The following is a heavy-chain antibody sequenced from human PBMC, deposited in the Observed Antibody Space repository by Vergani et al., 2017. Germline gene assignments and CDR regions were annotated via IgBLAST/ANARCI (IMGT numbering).Heavy chain of an antibody. Sequence: QVQLVQSGAEVKKPGASVKVSCKASGYTFTSYGLSWARQAPGQGLEWMGWVSAYNGNINYAQKFQGRGTMTTDTSTSKAYMELRSLRSDDTALYYCARDQAYGNYPSRDYCIDYWGQGTLVTVSS. D-gene: IGHD4-11*01. V-gene: IGHV1-18*04. CDR2: VSAYNGNI. J-gene: IGHJ4*02. CDR1: GYTFTSYG. CDR3: ARDQAYGNYPSRDYCIDY.